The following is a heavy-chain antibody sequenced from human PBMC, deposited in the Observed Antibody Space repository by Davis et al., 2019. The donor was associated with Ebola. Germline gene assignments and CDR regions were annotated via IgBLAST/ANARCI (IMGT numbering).Heavy chain of an antibody. CDR1: GFTFSSYA. V-gene: IGHV3-48*04. Sequence: GESLKISCAASGFTFSSYAMSWVRQAPGKGLEWVSYISSSGSTIYYADSVKGRFTISRDNAKNSLYLQMNSLRAEDTAVYYCATKALMDVWGQGTTVTVSS. CDR3: ATKALMDV. J-gene: IGHJ6*02. CDR2: ISSSGSTI.